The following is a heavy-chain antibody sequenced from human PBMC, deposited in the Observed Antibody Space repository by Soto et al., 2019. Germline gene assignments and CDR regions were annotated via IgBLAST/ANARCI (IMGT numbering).Heavy chain of an antibody. V-gene: IGHV1-18*01. CDR2: ISAYNFNT. Sequence: ASVKVSCKASGYTFTTYGISLVRQAPVQVLELIVWISAYNFNTNYSQKLQGRFTITTYSSTITSYIELRSLRSDDTAVYYCARETVSGIWFDPWGQGNLVTVSS. CDR1: GYTFTTYG. CDR3: ARETVSGIWFDP. J-gene: IGHJ5*02. D-gene: IGHD6-19*01.